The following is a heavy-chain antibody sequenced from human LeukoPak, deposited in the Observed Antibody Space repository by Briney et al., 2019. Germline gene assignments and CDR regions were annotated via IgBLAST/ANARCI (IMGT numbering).Heavy chain of an antibody. Sequence: PGGSVRLSCAASGFTFSSYSMNWVRQAPGKGLEWVSSISSSSSYIYYADSVKGRFTISRDNAKNSLYLQMNSLRAEDTAVYYCARDLEITYYYGSGSLSFGYWGQGTLVTVSS. CDR2: ISSSSSYI. CDR3: ARDLEITYYYGSGSLSFGY. V-gene: IGHV3-21*01. CDR1: GFTFSSYS. J-gene: IGHJ4*02. D-gene: IGHD3-10*01.